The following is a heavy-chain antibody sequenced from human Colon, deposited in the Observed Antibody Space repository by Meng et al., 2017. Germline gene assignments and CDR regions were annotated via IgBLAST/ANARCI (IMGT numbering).Heavy chain of an antibody. CDR3: AGSYFDGSGRFDC. J-gene: IGHJ4*02. V-gene: IGHV3-30*03. CDR1: GFTFGSFA. D-gene: IGHD3-22*01. CDR2: VSYDGSAQ. Sequence: GESLKISCAASGFTFGSFAMQWARQAPGKGLEWVAVVSYDGSAQDYADSVKGRFIISRDNSKNTLHLQMNSLRVEDTAIYYCAGSYFDGSGRFDCWGQGTLVTVSS.